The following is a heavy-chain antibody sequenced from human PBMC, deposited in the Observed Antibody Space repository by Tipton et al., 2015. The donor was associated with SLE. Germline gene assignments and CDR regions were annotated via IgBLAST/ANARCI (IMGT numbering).Heavy chain of an antibody. D-gene: IGHD3-22*01. J-gene: IGHJ4*02. V-gene: IGHV1-46*01. Sequence: QVQLVQSGAEVKKPGASVKVSCKASGHTLTSYYIHWVRQAPGQGLEWMGIINPSGGHTSYAQEFQGRVTMTRDTSTSTVYMELRSLRSEDTAVYYCAVHLRGDGSSGYSADDCWGQGTLVTVSS. CDR2: INPSGGHT. CDR1: GHTLTSYY. CDR3: AVHLRGDGSSGYSADDC.